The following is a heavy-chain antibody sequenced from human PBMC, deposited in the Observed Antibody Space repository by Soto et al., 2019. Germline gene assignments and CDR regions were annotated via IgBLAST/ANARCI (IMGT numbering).Heavy chain of an antibody. D-gene: IGHD4-17*01. V-gene: IGHV3-30-3*01. CDR3: ARRPVTYYFDY. Sequence: QVQLVESGGGVVQPGRSLRLSCAASGFTFSNYAIHSVRQAPGKGLEWVAVISYDGSNKYYADSVKGRFTISRDNSKNTLYLQMNSLRAEDTAVYYCARRPVTYYFDYWGQVTLVTVSS. J-gene: IGHJ4*02. CDR1: GFTFSNYA. CDR2: ISYDGSNK.